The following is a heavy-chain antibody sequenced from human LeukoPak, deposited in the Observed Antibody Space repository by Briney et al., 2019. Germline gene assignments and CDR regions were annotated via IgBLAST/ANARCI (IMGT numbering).Heavy chain of an antibody. CDR1: VASTIGYY. CDR3: AREITMIVVVTQSAFDI. CDR2: IYTSGST. D-gene: IGHD3-22*01. Sequence: KLSETRPPTATAPVASTIGYYGAGFRQPPGKGLEGIGLIYTSGSTNYNPSLKSRVTMSVDTSKNQFSLKLSSVTAADTAVYYCAREITMIVVVTQSAFDIWGQGTMVTVSS. V-gene: IGHV4-4*07. J-gene: IGHJ3*02.